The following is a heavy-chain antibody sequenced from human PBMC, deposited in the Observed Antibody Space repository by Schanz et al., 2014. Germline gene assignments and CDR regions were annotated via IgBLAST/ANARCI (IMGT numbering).Heavy chain of an antibody. V-gene: IGHV3-23*01. CDR2: INGSGNAT. J-gene: IGHJ4*02. CDR3: AKDPYDVLTGYQYYFDY. Sequence: EVKLLESGGGLVQPGGSLRLSCAASGFTFATYAMSWVRQAPGKGLEWVAAINGSGNATYYADSVKGRFTISRDNSRNALCLQMKRLRVEDTAVYFCAKDPYDVLTGYQYYFDYWGPGRLVTVSS. CDR1: GFTFATYA. D-gene: IGHD3-9*01.